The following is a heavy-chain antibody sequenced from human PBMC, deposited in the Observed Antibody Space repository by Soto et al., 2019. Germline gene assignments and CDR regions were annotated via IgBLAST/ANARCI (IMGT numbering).Heavy chain of an antibody. CDR1: GYTFTSYV. Sequence: ASVKVSCKASGYTFTSYVVSWVRQAPGQGLEWMGWISAYNGNTNYAQKLQGRVTMTTDISTNTAYMELRSLRSDDTAVYYCARDQVGATGDYWGQGTLVNVSS. CDR2: ISAYNGNT. CDR3: ARDQVGATGDY. J-gene: IGHJ4*02. D-gene: IGHD1-26*01. V-gene: IGHV1-18*01.